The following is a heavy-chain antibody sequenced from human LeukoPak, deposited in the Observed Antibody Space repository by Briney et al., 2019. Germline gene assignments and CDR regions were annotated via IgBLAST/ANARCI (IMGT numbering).Heavy chain of an antibody. CDR1: GFTFSTYG. Sequence: GGSLRLSCAASGFTFSTYGMHWVRQAQCKGMEWVAFIQYDGTKKYYADSVQGRFSISRDSSKNTLYLQMNSPRAEDTAVYYCAKDFETVAGGVIRAFDYWGQGTLVTVSS. J-gene: IGHJ4*02. V-gene: IGHV3-30*02. CDR2: IQYDGTKK. CDR3: AKDFETVAGGVIRAFDY. D-gene: IGHD6-19*01.